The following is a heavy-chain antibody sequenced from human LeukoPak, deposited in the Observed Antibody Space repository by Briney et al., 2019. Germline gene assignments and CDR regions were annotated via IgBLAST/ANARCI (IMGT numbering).Heavy chain of an antibody. CDR2: IRYDGSNK. V-gene: IGHV3-30*02. J-gene: IGHJ4*02. D-gene: IGHD2-15*01. CDR1: GFTFSSYV. Sequence: PGGSLRLSCAASGFTFSSYVMHWVRQAPGKGLEWVAFIRYDGSNKYYADSVKGRFTISRDNSKNTLYLQMNSLRAEDTAVYYCAKDPKLHQLNPYYFDYWGQGTLVTVSS. CDR3: AKDPKLHQLNPYYFDY.